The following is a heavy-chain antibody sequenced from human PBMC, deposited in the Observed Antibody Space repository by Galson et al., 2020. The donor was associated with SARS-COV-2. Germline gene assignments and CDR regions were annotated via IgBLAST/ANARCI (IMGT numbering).Heavy chain of an antibody. CDR1: GGTYSDYS. V-gene: IGHV4-34*01. CDR2: ISHSGST. J-gene: IGHJ6*03. CDR3: ARGGSRPVMVFDYYYFYMDV. Sequence: SETVSLTCGVYGGTYSDYSWTWVRQPPGKGLEWIGEISHSGSTNYSPSLKSRVFMSVDTSKNQFSLKLRSVTAADTAVYYCARGGSRPVMVFDYYYFYMDVWGKGTTVTVSS. D-gene: IGHD5-18*01.